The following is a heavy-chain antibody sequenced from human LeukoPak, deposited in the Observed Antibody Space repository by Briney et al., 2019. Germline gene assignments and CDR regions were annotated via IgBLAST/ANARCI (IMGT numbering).Heavy chain of an antibody. D-gene: IGHD6-19*01. Sequence: GGSLRLSCAASGFTFSSYAMHWVRQAPGKGLEYVSAISSNGGSTYYANSVKGRFTISRDNSKNTLYLQMNSLRAEDTAVYYCAKQAVAPFYYYYYYMDVWGKGTTVTISS. V-gene: IGHV3-64*01. CDR2: ISSNGGST. CDR1: GFTFSSYA. J-gene: IGHJ6*03. CDR3: AKQAVAPFYYYYYYMDV.